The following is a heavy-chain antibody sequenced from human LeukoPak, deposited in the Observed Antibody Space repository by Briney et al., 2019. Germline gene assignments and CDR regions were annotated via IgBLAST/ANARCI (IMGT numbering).Heavy chain of an antibody. D-gene: IGHD3-16*01. Sequence: SETLSLTCVVSGGSISRGSYYWNWIRQPAGKGLEWMGRIYNSGSTNYNPSLKSRVSISVDTSKNQFSLEVHSVTAADTAVYYCARAPYYFVPPIDSWGQGTLVIVSS. J-gene: IGHJ4*02. V-gene: IGHV4-61*02. CDR1: GGSISRGSYY. CDR2: IYNSGST. CDR3: ARAPYYFVPPIDS.